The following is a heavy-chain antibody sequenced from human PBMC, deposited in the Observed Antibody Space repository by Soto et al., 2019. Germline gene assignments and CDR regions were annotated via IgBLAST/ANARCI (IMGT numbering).Heavy chain of an antibody. CDR3: AFGFINEFDF. CDR2: INPNSGGT. Sequence: ASVKVSCKASGYNLAGYYMHWVRQAPGQGLEWMGWINPNSGGTNYAQKFQGRVTMTRDTSISTAYMELSSLRSDDTAVYYCAFGFINEFDFWGQGTPVTVSS. D-gene: IGHD3-10*01. J-gene: IGHJ4*02. V-gene: IGHV1-2*02. CDR1: GYNLAGYY.